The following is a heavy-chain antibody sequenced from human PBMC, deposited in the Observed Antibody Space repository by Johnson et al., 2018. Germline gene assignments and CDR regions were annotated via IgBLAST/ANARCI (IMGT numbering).Heavy chain of an antibody. Sequence: QLVQAGGDMVQPGKSLRLSCSASGFTFSSHTMHWVRQAPGKGLDWVAVISHNGRNTYLADSVQGRFTISRDNSKNILFLQMNNLTTEDTDIYFCARHEINALDFWGQGTVVSVSS. J-gene: IGHJ3*01. D-gene: IGHD5-24*01. CDR2: ISHNGRNT. V-gene: IGHV3-30*17. CDR1: GFTFSSHT. CDR3: ARHEINALDF.